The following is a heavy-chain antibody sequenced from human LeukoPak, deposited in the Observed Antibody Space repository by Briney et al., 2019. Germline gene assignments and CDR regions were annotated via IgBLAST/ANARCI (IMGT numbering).Heavy chain of an antibody. CDR3: ARVRDYYDSSGYYGHYYGMDV. J-gene: IGHJ6*02. V-gene: IGHV4-30-4*01. CDR1: GGSISSGDYY. D-gene: IGHD3-22*01. CDR2: IYYSGST. Sequence: PSGTLSLTCAVSGGSISSGDYYWSWIRQPPGKGLEWIGYIYYSGSTYYNPSLKSRVTISVDTSKNQFSLKLSSVTAADTAVYYCARVRDYYDSSGYYGHYYGMDVWGQGTTVTVSS.